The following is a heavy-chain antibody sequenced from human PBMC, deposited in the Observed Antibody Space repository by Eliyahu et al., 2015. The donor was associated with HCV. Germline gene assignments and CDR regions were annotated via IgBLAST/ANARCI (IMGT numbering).Heavy chain of an antibody. CDR1: GFTFXSXA. V-gene: IGHV3-23*01. CDR2: ISGSGGST. J-gene: IGHJ4*02. D-gene: IGHD3-3*01. Sequence: EVQLLESGGGLVQPGGSLRLSCAVPGFTFXSXAMSWVRQAPGKGLEWVSAISGSGGSTYYADSVKGRFTISRDNSKNTLYLQMNSLRAEDTAVYYCAKGEYDFWSGYSYFDYWGQGTLVTVSS. CDR3: AKGEYDFWSGYSYFDY.